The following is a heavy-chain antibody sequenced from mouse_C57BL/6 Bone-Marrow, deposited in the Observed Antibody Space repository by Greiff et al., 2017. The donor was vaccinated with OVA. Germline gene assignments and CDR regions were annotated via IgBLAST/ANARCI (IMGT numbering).Heavy chain of an antibody. CDR1: GYTFTDYE. Sequence: QVQLQQSGAELVRPGASVTLSCKASGYTFTDYEMHWVKQTPVHGLEWIGAIDPETGGTAYNQKFKGKAILTADKSSSTAYMEIRSLTSEDSAVYYCTRGYSNYYAMDYWGQGTSVTGSS. CDR3: TRGYSNYYAMDY. J-gene: IGHJ4*01. V-gene: IGHV1-15*01. CDR2: IDPETGGT. D-gene: IGHD2-5*01.